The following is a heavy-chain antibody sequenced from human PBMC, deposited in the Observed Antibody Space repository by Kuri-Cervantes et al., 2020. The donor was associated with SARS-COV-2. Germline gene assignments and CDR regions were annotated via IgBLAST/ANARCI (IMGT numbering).Heavy chain of an antibody. Sequence: SETLSLTCSVSGGSISSNNYYWGWIRQPPGKGLEWIGSIYYSGSTYYNPSLKSRVTISVDTSSKQFSLHLGSVTAADTAVYYCARRRARADIWGQGTMVTVSS. CDR1: GGSISSNNYY. V-gene: IGHV4-39*01. CDR3: ARRRARADI. J-gene: IGHJ3*02. CDR2: IYYSGST.